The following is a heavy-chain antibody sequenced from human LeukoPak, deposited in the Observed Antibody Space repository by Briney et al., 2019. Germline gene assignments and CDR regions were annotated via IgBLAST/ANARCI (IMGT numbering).Heavy chain of an antibody. Sequence: SETLSLTCTVPGGSISSYYWSWIRQPPGKGLEWIGYIYYSGSTNYNPSLKSRVTISVDTSKNQFSLKLSSVTAADTAVYYCARDPSPIDYYYYGMDVWGQGTTVTVSS. J-gene: IGHJ6*02. V-gene: IGHV4-59*01. CDR1: GGSISSYY. D-gene: IGHD1-26*01. CDR2: IYYSGST. CDR3: ARDPSPIDYYYYGMDV.